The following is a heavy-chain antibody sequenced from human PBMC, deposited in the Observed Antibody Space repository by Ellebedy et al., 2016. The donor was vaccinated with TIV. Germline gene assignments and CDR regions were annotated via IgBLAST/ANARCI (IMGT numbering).Heavy chain of an antibody. CDR3: ARYTYDILTGDNIRFDN. CDR1: GYNFTNYG. J-gene: IGHJ4*02. CDR2: INTYNGDI. V-gene: IGHV1-18*01. D-gene: IGHD3-9*01. Sequence: ASVKVSCKTSGYNFTNYGISWVRQAPGQGLEWVARINTYNGDINYAQKFQGRVTMTTDPSTSTVYMELRSLRSDDTAVYYCARYTYDILTGDNIRFDNWGQGTLVTVSS.